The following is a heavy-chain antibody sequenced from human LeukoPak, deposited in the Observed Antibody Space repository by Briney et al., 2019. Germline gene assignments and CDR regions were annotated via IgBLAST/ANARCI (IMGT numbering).Heavy chain of an antibody. D-gene: IGHD2-2*01. Sequence: SETLSLTCTVSGGSISSGSYYWSWIRQPAGKGLEWIGRIYTSGSTNYNPSLKSRVTISVDTSKNQFSLKLSSVTAADTAVYYCARGVVVVVPAASYFDYWGQGTLVTVSS. J-gene: IGHJ4*02. CDR1: GGSISSGSYY. V-gene: IGHV4-61*02. CDR2: IYTSGST. CDR3: ARGVVVVVPAASYFDY.